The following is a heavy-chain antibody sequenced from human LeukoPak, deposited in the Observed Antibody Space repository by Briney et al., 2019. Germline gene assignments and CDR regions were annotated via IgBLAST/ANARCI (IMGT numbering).Heavy chain of an antibody. CDR1: GGTFSSYA. Sequence: EASVKVSCKASGGTFSSYAISWVRQAPGQGLEWMGGIIPIFGTANYAQKFQGRVTITADESTSTAYMELSSLRSEDTAVYYCARVFVEGAFDIWGQGTMVTVSS. CDR3: ARVFVEGAFDI. J-gene: IGHJ3*02. V-gene: IGHV1-69*01. D-gene: IGHD2-21*01. CDR2: IIPIFGTA.